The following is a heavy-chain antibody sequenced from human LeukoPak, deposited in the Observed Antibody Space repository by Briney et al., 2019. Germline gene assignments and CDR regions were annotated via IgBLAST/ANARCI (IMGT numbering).Heavy chain of an antibody. J-gene: IGHJ4*02. V-gene: IGHV1-69*13. D-gene: IGHD3-10*01. CDR2: IIPIFGTA. CDR3: ARGPPMVRGVIIFPYFDY. CDR1: GGTFSSYA. Sequence: ASVKVSCKASGGTFSSYAISWVRQAPGQGLEWMGGIIPIFGTANYAQKFQGRVTITADESTSTAYMELSSLRSEDTAVYYCARGPPMVRGVIIFPYFDYWGQGTLVTVSS.